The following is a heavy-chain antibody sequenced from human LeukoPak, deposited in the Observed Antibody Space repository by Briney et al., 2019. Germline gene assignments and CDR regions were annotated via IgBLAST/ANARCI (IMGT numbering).Heavy chain of an antibody. V-gene: IGHV5-51*01. J-gene: IGHJ5*02. CDR3: ARSLMVRGVSNWFDP. Sequence: NRGESLKISCKGSGYSFTSYWIGWVRQMPGKGLEWMGIIYPGDSDTRYSPSFQDQVTISADKSISTAYLQWSSLKASDTAMYYCARSLMVRGVSNWFDPWGQGTLVTVSS. CDR1: GYSFTSYW. CDR2: IYPGDSDT. D-gene: IGHD3-10*01.